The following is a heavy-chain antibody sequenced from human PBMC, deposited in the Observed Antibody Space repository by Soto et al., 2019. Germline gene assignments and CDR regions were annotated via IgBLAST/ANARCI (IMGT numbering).Heavy chain of an antibody. CDR2: INHSGST. Sequence: PSETLPLTCPVYGGSFSGYYWRWIRQPPGKWLEWIGEINHSGSTNYNPSRKRRVTISVDTSKNQFSLKLSSVTAADTAVYYCARDGRDGYNYWYYYYGMDVWGQGTTVTVSS. J-gene: IGHJ6*02. V-gene: IGHV4-34*01. CDR3: ARDGRDGYNYWYYYYGMDV. CDR1: GGSFSGYY. D-gene: IGHD5-12*01.